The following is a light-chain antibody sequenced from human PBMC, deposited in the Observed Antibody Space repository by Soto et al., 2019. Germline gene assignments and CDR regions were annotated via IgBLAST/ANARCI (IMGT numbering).Light chain of an antibody. CDR2: LND. CDR1: SSNIGSRS. Sequence: QSVLTQPPSASGTPGQRVTISYSGSSSNIGSRSVHWYQQLSGTAPKLLIYLNDQRPSGVPDRFSGSKSDTSASLAITGLQSEDEADYFCAAWDDSLNGPVFGGGTKVTVL. J-gene: IGLJ2*01. CDR3: AAWDDSLNGPV. V-gene: IGLV1-44*01.